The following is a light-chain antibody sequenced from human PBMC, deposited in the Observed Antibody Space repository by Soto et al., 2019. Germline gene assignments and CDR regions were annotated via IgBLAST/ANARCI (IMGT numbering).Light chain of an antibody. Sequence: EVVLTQSPGTLSLSPGERATVSCRASQRLSTSYLAWFQQKPGRAPRLLIYGASGRATGIPDRFSGSGSGTDFTLTISRLEPEDFAVYYCQQYDSSPWTFGQGTKVEVK. J-gene: IGKJ1*01. V-gene: IGKV3-20*01. CDR3: QQYDSSPWT. CDR1: QRLSTSY. CDR2: GAS.